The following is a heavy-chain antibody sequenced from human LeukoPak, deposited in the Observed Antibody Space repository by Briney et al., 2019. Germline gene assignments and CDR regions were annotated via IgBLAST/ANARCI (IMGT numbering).Heavy chain of an antibody. CDR1: GFIFSEFT. CDR2: ISSSSSSI. Sequence: GGSLRLSCAASGFIFSEFTMNWVRQAPGKGLEWVSSISSSSSSISYADSVKGRFTISRDDAKNSLYLQMNSLRIEDTAVYYCAREGQQSYGMDVWGQGTTVTVSS. J-gene: IGHJ6*02. CDR3: AREGQQSYGMDV. V-gene: IGHV3-21*04. D-gene: IGHD6-13*01.